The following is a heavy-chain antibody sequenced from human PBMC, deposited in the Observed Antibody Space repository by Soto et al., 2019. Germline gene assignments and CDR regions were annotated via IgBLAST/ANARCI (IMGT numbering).Heavy chain of an antibody. D-gene: IGHD1-26*01. Sequence: EVQVVESGGGLVQPGGSLRLSCSFTFSMYSMNWVRQAPGKGLEWVASISSGGSYIKYADSVKGRFTISRDNAKNSVSLQMNSLRVDDTAFYFCTREQGGSYDSWFDPWGQGTLVTVSS. CDR2: ISSGGSYI. V-gene: IGHV3-21*01. CDR1: FTFSMYS. J-gene: IGHJ5*02. CDR3: TREQGGSYDSWFDP.